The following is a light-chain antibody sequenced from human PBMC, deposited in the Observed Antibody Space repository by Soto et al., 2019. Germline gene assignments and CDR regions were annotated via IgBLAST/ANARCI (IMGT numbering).Light chain of an antibody. CDR1: QDVSSK. CDR2: DAS. V-gene: IGKV3D-15*01. CDR3: KAYLRWPLP. Sequence: EMVVTQSPATLSVSPGERVTLSCRTSQDVSSKLAWYQQKPGQPPSLLIYDASTRATGTHARFSGSGSRTEFNLAISSLQCEEYGLYFCKAYLRWPLPYGGGTKVDIK. J-gene: IGKJ4*01.